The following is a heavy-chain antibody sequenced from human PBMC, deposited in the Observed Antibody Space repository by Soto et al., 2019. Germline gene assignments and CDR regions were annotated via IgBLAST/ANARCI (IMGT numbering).Heavy chain of an antibody. D-gene: IGHD3-10*01. CDR1: GGTFSSYA. CDR3: ASSRVYGSGSYYNPNSYYYYGMDV. J-gene: IGHJ6*02. V-gene: IGHV1-69*13. CDR2: IIPIFGTA. Sequence: SVKFSCKASGGTFSSYAISWVRQAPGQGLEWMGGIIPIFGTANYAQKFQGRVTITADESTSTAYMELSSLRSEDTAVYYCASSRVYGSGSYYNPNSYYYYGMDVWGQGTTVTVSS.